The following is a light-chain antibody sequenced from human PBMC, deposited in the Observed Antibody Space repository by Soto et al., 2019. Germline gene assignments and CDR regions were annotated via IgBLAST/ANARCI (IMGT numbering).Light chain of an antibody. Sequence: PGERATLYCRASQSVSSYLAWYQQKPGQAPRLLIYDASNRATGIPARFSGSGSGTDFTLTISSLEPEDFAVYYCQQRSNWPLTFGGGSKVDIK. V-gene: IGKV3-11*01. CDR1: QSVSSY. CDR2: DAS. CDR3: QQRSNWPLT. J-gene: IGKJ4*01.